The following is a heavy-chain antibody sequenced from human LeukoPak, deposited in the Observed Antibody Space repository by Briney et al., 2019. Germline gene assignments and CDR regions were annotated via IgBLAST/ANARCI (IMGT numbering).Heavy chain of an antibody. CDR1: GGSISSGGYY. V-gene: IGHV3-23*01. CDR2: ISGSGGST. J-gene: IGHJ4*02. D-gene: IGHD1-26*01. Sequence: PSETLSLTCTVSGGSISSGGYYWSWIRQHPGKGLEWVSAISGSGGSTYYADSVKGRFTISRDNSKNTLYLQMNSLRAEDTAVYYCAKPLVGANGDYWGQGTLVTVSS. CDR3: AKPLVGANGDY.